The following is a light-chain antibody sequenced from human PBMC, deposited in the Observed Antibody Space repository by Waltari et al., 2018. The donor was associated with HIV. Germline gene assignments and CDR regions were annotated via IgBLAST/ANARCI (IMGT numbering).Light chain of an antibody. V-gene: IGLV1-47*01. CDR2: RNT. J-gene: IGLJ3*02. Sequence: QSVLPQPPSASGTPGQRVTISCSGGSSNIGNNHVHWYQQKPGQAPVLVIYRNTNRPSGIPERFSGSKSGTSASLVISGLQSDDEADYYCAAWTDIMSGWLFGGGTKWTVL. CDR1: SSNIGNNH. CDR3: AAWTDIMSGWL.